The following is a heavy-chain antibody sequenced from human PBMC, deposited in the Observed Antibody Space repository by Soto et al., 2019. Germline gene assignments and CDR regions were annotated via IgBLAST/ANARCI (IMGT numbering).Heavy chain of an antibody. Sequence: QVQLMESGGGVVQPGRSLRLSCAASGFTFSNYGMHWVRQAPGKGLEWVAVISHDGLYKYYTDSVKGRFTISRDNSKNPVYLQMNSRRPEDMAIYYCAKDHHTPFLGDCNGGDCYPELFFDYWGQGTLVTVSS. D-gene: IGHD2-15*01. CDR3: AKDHHTPFLGDCNGGDCYPELFFDY. V-gene: IGHV3-30*18. CDR2: ISHDGLYK. J-gene: IGHJ4*02. CDR1: GFTFSNYG.